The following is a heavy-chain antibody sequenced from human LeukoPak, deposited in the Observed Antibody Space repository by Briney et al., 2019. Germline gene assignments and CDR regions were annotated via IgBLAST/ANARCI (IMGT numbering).Heavy chain of an antibody. CDR1: GFTFSIYS. CDR3: ARDPGIVGANYNAFNI. V-gene: IGHV3-48*02. D-gene: IGHD1-26*01. J-gene: IGHJ3*02. CDR2: ISSSSSSI. Sequence: GGSLRLSCAASGFTFSIYSMNWVRQAPGKGLEWISYISSSSSSIHYADSVKGRFTISRDNAKNSLYLQMNSLRDEDAAVYYCARDPGIVGANYNAFNIWGQGTMVTVSS.